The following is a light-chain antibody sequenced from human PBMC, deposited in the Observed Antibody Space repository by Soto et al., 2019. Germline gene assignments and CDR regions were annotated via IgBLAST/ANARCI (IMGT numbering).Light chain of an antibody. CDR2: ENN. J-gene: IGLJ1*01. CDR3: QSYDSSLSGYV. V-gene: IGLV1-40*01. CDR1: SSNIGTGYE. Sequence: QAVVTQPPSVSEAPGQRVTISCTGSSSNIGTGYEAHWYQQVPGTAPKLLIYENNNRPSGVPDRFSGSKSGTSASLAITGLQAEDEAEYYCQSYDSSLSGYVFGTGNKLTVL.